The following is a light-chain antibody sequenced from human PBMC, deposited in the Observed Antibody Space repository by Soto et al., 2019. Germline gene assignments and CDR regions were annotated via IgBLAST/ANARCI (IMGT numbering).Light chain of an antibody. CDR3: QQTYSNSLYT. V-gene: IGKV1-39*01. CDR2: AAS. CDR1: ESISSY. Sequence: DIQMTQSPSSLSASVGDRVTITCRASESISSYLNWYQQRPGKAPKLLIYAASRLQSGVPSRFSGSGSGTDFTLTISNLQPEDLATYFCQQTYSNSLYTFGQGTTLDIK. J-gene: IGKJ2*01.